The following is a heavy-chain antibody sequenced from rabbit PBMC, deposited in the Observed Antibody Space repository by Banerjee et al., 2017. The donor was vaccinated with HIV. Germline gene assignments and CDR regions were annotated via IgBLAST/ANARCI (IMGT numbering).Heavy chain of an antibody. CDR3: ARYHDNSGAGYDL. D-gene: IGHD1-1*01. CDR1: GFSFSSSYW. CDR2: IYIGDGST. Sequence: QSLEESGGDLVKPGASLTLTCTASGFSFSSSYWICWVRQAPGKGLEWIACIYIGDGSTYYASWAKGRFTISKASSTTVTLQMTSLTAADTATYFCARYHDNSGAGYDLRGPGTLVTVS. J-gene: IGHJ4*01. V-gene: IGHV1S40*01.